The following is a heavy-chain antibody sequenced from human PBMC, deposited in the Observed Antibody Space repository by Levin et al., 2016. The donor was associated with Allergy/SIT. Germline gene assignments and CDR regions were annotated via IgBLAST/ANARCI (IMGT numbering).Heavy chain of an antibody. CDR2: IYYSGST. J-gene: IGHJ3*02. V-gene: IGHV4-31*03. CDR1: GGSISSGGYY. CDR3: ARAPLLWFGELVPEPYFDI. D-gene: IGHD3-10*01. Sequence: SETLSLTCTVSGGSISSGGYYWSWIRQHPGKGLEWIGYIYYSGSTYYNPSLKSRVTISVDTSKNQFSLKLSSVTAADTAVYYCARAPLLWFGELVPEPYFDIWGQGTMVTVSS.